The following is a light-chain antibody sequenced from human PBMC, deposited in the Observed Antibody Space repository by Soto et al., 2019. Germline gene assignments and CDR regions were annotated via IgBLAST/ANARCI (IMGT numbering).Light chain of an antibody. Sequence: EIVLTQSPGTLSLSPGERATLSCRASQSVSNNYLAWYQQKPGQAPRLLIYGASTRATGIPARFSGSGSGTEFTLTISSLQSEDFAVYYCQQYNNWPRTVGQGTKVDI. V-gene: IGKV3-15*01. CDR3: QQYNNWPRT. J-gene: IGKJ1*01. CDR1: QSVSNN. CDR2: GAS.